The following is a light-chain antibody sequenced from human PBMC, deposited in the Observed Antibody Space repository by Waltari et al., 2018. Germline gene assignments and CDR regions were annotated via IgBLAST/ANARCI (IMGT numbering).Light chain of an antibody. J-gene: IGKJ5*01. CDR1: QGINSY. CDR3: QQLGNYPIT. Sequence: DIQLTQSPSFLSASVGDRVTITCRASQGINSYLSWYPQKPGKAPKLLIYGASTLQSGIPSRFSGIGSGTEFTLTISSLQPEDSATYYCQQLGNYPITFGQGTRVETK. CDR2: GAS. V-gene: IGKV1-9*01.